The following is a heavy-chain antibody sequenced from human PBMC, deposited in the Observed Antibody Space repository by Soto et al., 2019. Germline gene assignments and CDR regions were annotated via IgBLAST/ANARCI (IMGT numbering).Heavy chain of an antibody. Sequence: QVQLVQSGAEVKQPGSSVKVSCKASGGTFSSYAISWVRQAPGQGLEWMGGIIPIFGTANYAQKFQGRVTITADESPSTAYMELSSLRSEDTAVYYCARPTLTVTTYVPGWFDPWGQGTLVTVSS. CDR2: IIPIFGTA. CDR3: ARPTLTVTTYVPGWFDP. V-gene: IGHV1-69*01. J-gene: IGHJ5*02. D-gene: IGHD4-17*01. CDR1: GGTFSSYA.